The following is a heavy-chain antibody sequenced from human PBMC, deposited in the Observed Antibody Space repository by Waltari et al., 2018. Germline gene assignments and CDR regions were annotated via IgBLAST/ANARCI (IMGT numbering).Heavy chain of an antibody. J-gene: IGHJ4*02. CDR1: GGSISSGSYY. V-gene: IGHV4-61*02. Sequence: QVQLQESGPGLVKPSQTLSLTCTVSGGSISSGSYYWSWIRQPAGKGLEWIGRIYTSGSTNYNPSLKSRVTISVDTSKNQFSLKLSSVTAADTAVYYCARVRVGDGYDFWGQGTLVTVSS. D-gene: IGHD5-12*01. CDR2: IYTSGST. CDR3: ARVRVGDGYDF.